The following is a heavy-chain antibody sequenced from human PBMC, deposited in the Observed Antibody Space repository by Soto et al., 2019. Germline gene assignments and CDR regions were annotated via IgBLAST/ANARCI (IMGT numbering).Heavy chain of an antibody. CDR3: ANSYGDYVSY. D-gene: IGHD4-17*01. CDR2: IYYSGST. V-gene: IGHV4-39*01. CDR1: GGSISRGGYS. J-gene: IGHJ4*02. Sequence: SETLSLTCAVSGGSISRGGYSWGWIRQPPGKGLEWIGSIYYSGSTYYNPSLKSRVTISVDTSKNQFSLKLSSVTAADTAVYYCANSYGDYVSYWGQGTPVTVSS.